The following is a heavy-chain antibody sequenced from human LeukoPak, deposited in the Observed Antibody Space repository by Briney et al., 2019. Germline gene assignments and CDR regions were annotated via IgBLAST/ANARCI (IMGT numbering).Heavy chain of an antibody. CDR1: GYSISSGYY. V-gene: IGHV4-38-2*02. Sequence: PSETLSLTCTVSGYSISSGYYWGWIRQPPGKGLEWIGSIYHSGSTYYNPSLKSRVTISVDTSKNQFSLKLSSVTAADTAVYYCASFLGYCSSTTCRAHSGLGAFDIWGQGTMVTVSS. J-gene: IGHJ3*02. D-gene: IGHD2-2*01. CDR3: ASFLGYCSSTTCRAHSGLGAFDI. CDR2: IYHSGST.